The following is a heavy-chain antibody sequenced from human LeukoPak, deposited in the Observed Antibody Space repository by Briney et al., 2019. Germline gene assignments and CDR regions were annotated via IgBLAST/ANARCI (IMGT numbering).Heavy chain of an antibody. D-gene: IGHD3-16*01. Sequence: GGSLRLSCAAPGFTFNTYWMSWVRQAPGKGLEWVANIKQDGSDKYYVDSVKGRSTISRDNAKNSLYLQMNSLRAEDTAVYYCAREAEQLFTLPDYWGQGTLVTVSS. CDR1: GFTFNTYW. J-gene: IGHJ4*02. CDR2: IKQDGSDK. CDR3: AREAEQLFTLPDY. V-gene: IGHV3-7*01.